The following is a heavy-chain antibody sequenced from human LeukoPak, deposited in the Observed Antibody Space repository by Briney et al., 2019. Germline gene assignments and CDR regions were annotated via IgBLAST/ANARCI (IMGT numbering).Heavy chain of an antibody. D-gene: IGHD6-13*01. CDR3: AREVIAAAGSDTYYYYYYMDV. CDR1: GGSISSGGYY. J-gene: IGHJ6*03. Sequence: PSQTLSLTCTVSGGSISSGGYYWSWIRQHPGKGLEWIGYIYYSGSTCYNPSLKSRVTISVDTSKNQFSLKLSSVTAADTAVYYCAREVIAAAGSDTYYYYYYMDVWGKGTTVTVSS. V-gene: IGHV4-31*03. CDR2: IYYSGST.